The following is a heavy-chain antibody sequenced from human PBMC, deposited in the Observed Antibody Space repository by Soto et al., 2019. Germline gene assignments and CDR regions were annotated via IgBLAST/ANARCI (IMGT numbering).Heavy chain of an antibody. D-gene: IGHD2-8*01. Sequence: GESLKISCKGSGYSFTSYWIGWVRQMPGKGLEWMGIIYPGDSDTRYSPSFQGQVTISADKSISTAYLQWSSLKASDTAMYYCARVYCTNGGGYSPYPRYYYMDVWGKGTTVNVAS. CDR3: ARVYCTNGGGYSPYPRYYYMDV. CDR1: GYSFTSYW. CDR2: IYPGDSDT. J-gene: IGHJ6*03. V-gene: IGHV5-51*01.